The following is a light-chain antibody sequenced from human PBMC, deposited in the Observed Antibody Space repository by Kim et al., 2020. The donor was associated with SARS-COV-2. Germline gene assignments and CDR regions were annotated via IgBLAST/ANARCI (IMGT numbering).Light chain of an antibody. CDR3: CSYAGSYNVV. J-gene: IGLJ2*01. V-gene: IGLV2-11*01. CDR2: DVS. CDR1: SIDVGGYNY. Sequence: QAVTISCTGASIDVGGYNYVSWYQQHPGKAPKLMIYDVSKRPSGVPVRFSGSKSGNTASLTVSGLQAEDEADYYCCSYAGSYNVVFGGGTQLTVL.